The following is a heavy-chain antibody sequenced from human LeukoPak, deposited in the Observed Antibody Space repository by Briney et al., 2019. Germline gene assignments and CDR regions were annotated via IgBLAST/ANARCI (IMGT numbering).Heavy chain of an antibody. CDR3: ARKPAPAD. J-gene: IGHJ4*01. V-gene: IGHV3-30*02. Sequence: GGSLRLSCAASGFTFSSYGMHWVRQAPGKGLEWVAFIRYDGSNKYYADSVKGRFTISRDNAKNTLYLQMNSLRVEDTAIYYCARKPAPADWGQGTLVTVSS. CDR1: GFTFSSYG. CDR2: IRYDGSNK. D-gene: IGHD6-25*01.